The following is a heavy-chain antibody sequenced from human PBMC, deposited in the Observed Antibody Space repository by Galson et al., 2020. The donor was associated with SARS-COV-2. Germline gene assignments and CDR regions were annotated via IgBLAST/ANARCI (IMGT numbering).Heavy chain of an antibody. J-gene: IGHJ4*02. CDR1: GDSISRGSNY. CDR3: ARWAIFSSGKWEYFDS. CDR2: IYPSGAS. Sequence: SETMSLTCIVSGDSISRGSNYWSWIRQPAGKGLEWIGRIYPSGASNYNPSLKSRVTISIDTSKNQFSLKLTSVTAADTGVYYCARWAIFSSGKWEYFDSGGRGALGTVSS. V-gene: IGHV4-61*02. D-gene: IGHD3-22*01.